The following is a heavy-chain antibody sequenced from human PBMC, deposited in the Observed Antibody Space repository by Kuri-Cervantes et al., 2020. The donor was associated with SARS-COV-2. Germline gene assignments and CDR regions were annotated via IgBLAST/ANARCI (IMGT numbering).Heavy chain of an antibody. J-gene: IGHJ3*02. Sequence: ASVKVSCKASGYTFTSYYMHWVRQAPGQGLEWMGIINPSGGSTSYAQKFQGRVTMTRDTSTSTVYMELSSLRSDDTAVYYCARASGPVEGAFDIWGQGTLVTVSS. CDR1: GYTFTSYY. V-gene: IGHV1-46*01. D-gene: IGHD2-21*01. CDR3: ARASGPVEGAFDI. CDR2: INPSGGST.